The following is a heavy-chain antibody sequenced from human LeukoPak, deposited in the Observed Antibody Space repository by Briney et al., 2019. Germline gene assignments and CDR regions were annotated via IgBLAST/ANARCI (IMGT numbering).Heavy chain of an antibody. Sequence: GGSLRLSCAASGFTFSSHWMHWVRQAPGKGLVWVSRINSDGSSTSYADSVKGRFTISRDNAKNTLYLQMNSLRAEDTAVYYCAREGSGWYFRQFDYWGQGTLVTVSS. V-gene: IGHV3-74*01. CDR3: AREGSGWYFRQFDY. J-gene: IGHJ4*02. D-gene: IGHD6-19*01. CDR1: GFTFSSHW. CDR2: INSDGSST.